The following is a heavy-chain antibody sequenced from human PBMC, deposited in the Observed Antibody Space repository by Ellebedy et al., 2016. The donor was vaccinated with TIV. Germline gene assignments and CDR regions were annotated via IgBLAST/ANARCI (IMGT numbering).Heavy chain of an antibody. D-gene: IGHD3-10*01. CDR1: GFALSSSGVG. V-gene: IGHV2-5*01. CDR3: AHGSGGDSASYSPHYFDY. CDR2: IYWNDDK. J-gene: IGHJ4*02. Sequence: SGPTLVXPTQTLTLTCTLSGFALSSSGVGVAWFRQPPGKALEWLALIYWNDDKRYSPSLQTRLTVTKDTSKNQVVLTMTNMDPVDTATYFCAHGSGGDSASYSPHYFDYWGQGTLVSVAS.